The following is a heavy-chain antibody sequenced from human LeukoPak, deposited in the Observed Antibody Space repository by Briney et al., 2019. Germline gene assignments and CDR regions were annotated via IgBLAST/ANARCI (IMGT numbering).Heavy chain of an antibody. D-gene: IGHD4-23*01. J-gene: IGHJ6*02. CDR3: ASNPGGNSDYSYYGMDV. CDR1: GGTFSSYT. Sequence: SVKVSCKASGGTFSSYTISWVRQAPGQGLEWMGRIIPILGIANYAQKFQRRVTITADKSTSTAYMELSSLRSEDTAVYYCASNPGGNSDYSYYGMDVWGQGTTVTVSS. V-gene: IGHV1-69*02. CDR2: IIPILGIA.